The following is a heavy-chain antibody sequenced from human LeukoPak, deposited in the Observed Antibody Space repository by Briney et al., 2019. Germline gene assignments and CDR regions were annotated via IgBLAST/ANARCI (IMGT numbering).Heavy chain of an antibody. CDR2: IYPGDSDT. V-gene: IGHV5-51*01. D-gene: IGHD1-26*01. CDR3: AVGSYQYYFDY. J-gene: IGHJ4*02. Sequence: GASLKISCQGSGYSFTSYWIGWVRQLPGKGLEWMGIIYPGDSDTRYSPSFQGQVTISADKSISTAYLQWSSLKASDTAMYYCAVGSYQYYFDYWGQGTLVTVSS. CDR1: GYSFTSYW.